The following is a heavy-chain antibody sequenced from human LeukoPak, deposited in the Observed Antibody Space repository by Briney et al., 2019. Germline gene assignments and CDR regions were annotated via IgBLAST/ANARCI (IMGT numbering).Heavy chain of an antibody. Sequence: SETLSLTCTVSGYSISSGYYWGWIRQPPGKGLEWIGSIYHSGSTYYNPSLKSRVTISVDTSKNQFSLKLSSVTAADTAVYYCARSLLRYYYYDMDVWGKGTTVTVSS. CDR1: GYSISSGYY. V-gene: IGHV4-38-2*02. CDR3: ARSLLRYYYYDMDV. CDR2: IYHSGST. J-gene: IGHJ6*03.